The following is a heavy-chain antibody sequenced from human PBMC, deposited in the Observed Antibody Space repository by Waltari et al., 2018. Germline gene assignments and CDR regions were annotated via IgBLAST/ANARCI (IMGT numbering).Heavy chain of an antibody. J-gene: IGHJ4*02. Sequence: QVQLQQWGAGLLKPSETLSLTCAVYGGSFSGYYWSWIRQPPGKGLEWIGEINHSGSTNYDPSLQSRVTISVDTYKNQFSLKLSSVTAADTAVYYCARCRLGRYSSGLYPFDYWGQGTLVTVSS. CDR1: GGSFSGYY. CDR2: INHSGST. V-gene: IGHV4-34*01. D-gene: IGHD6-19*01. CDR3: ARCRLGRYSSGLYPFDY.